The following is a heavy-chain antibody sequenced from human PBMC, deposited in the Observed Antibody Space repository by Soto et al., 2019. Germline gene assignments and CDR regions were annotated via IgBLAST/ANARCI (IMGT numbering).Heavy chain of an antibody. J-gene: IGHJ4*02. Sequence: PSETLSLTCAVYGGSFSGYYWSWIRQPPGKGLEWIGEINHSGSTNYNPSLKSRVTISVDTSKNQFSLKLSSVTAADTAVYHCARGALGLYTGVCDYWGQGTLVTVSS. CDR1: GGSFSGYY. V-gene: IGHV4-34*01. D-gene: IGHD2-2*02. CDR3: ARGALGLYTGVCDY. CDR2: INHSGST.